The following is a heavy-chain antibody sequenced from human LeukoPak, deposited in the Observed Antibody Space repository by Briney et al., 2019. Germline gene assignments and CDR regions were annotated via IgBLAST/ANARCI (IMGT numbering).Heavy chain of an antibody. CDR3: ARDLRIPYDFWSGYFSPRSFNWFDP. D-gene: IGHD3-3*01. V-gene: IGHV3-21*01. CDR2: ISSSSSYI. J-gene: IGHJ5*02. Sequence: KTGGSLRLSCAASGFTFSSYSMNWVRQAPGKGLEWVSSISSSSSYIYYADSVKGRFTISRDNAKNSLYLQMNSLRAEDTAVYYCARDLRIPYDFWSGYFSPRSFNWFDPWGQGTLVTVSS. CDR1: GFTFSSYS.